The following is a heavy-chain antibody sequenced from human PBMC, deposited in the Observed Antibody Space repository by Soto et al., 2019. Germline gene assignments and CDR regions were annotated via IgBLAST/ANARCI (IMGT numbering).Heavy chain of an antibody. J-gene: IGHJ6*02. CDR2: IYHSGST. V-gene: IGHV4-4*02. CDR3: ARGVGGSNDGYYYYGMDV. D-gene: IGHD1-26*01. Sequence: SETLSLTCAVSGGSISSSNWWSWVRQPPGKGLEWIGEIYHSGSTNYNPSLKSRVTISVDKSKNQFSLKLSSVTAADTAVYYCARGVGGSNDGYYYYGMDVWGQGTTVTVSS. CDR1: GGSISSSNW.